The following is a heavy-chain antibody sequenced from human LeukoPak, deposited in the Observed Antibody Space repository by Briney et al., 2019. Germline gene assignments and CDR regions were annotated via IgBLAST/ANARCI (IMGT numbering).Heavy chain of an antibody. D-gene: IGHD4-17*01. J-gene: IGHJ6*02. CDR3: ATTTTVTTHYYYYGMDV. V-gene: IGHV3-30*03. CDR1: GFTFRSYG. Sequence: PGGSLRLSCAASGFTFRSYGMHWVRQAPGKGLEWVAVISYDGSNKYYADSVKGRFTISRDNSKNTLYLQMNSLRAEDTAVYYCATTTTVTTHYYYYGMDVWGQGTTVTASS. CDR2: ISYDGSNK.